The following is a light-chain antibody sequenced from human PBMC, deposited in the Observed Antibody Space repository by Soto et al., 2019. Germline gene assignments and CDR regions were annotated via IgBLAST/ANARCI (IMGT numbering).Light chain of an antibody. CDR1: NSDVGAYNY. Sequence: QSALTQPASVSGSPGQSITISCTGSNSDVGAYNYVSWYQQHPGKAPKLIIYEVNNQPSGVSHRFSGSKSGNTASLTISGLQADDEADYYCASYTVSHTRVFGGGNKLTVL. CDR2: EVN. CDR3: ASYTVSHTRV. J-gene: IGLJ3*02. V-gene: IGLV2-14*01.